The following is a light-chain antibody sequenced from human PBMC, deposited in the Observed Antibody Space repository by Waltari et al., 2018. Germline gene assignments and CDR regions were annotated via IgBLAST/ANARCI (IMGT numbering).Light chain of an antibody. J-gene: IGLJ3*02. Sequence: QTVVTQEPSVSVSPGGTVTLTCALSFGSVSASFYPSWYQQTPGQAPRTLIYSTNTRLFGVPNRFSGSILGNKAALTIAGAQADDEADYYCVLYMDSGVWVFGGGTKLTVL. V-gene: IGLV8-61*01. CDR3: VLYMDSGVWV. CDR1: FGSVSASFY. CDR2: STN.